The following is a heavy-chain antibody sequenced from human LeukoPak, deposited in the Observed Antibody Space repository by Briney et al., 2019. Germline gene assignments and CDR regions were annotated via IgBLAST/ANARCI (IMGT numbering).Heavy chain of an antibody. V-gene: IGHV3-66*01. CDR2: IYSGGST. Sequence: GGSLRLSCAASGFTVSSNYMSWVRQAPGKGLEWVSVIYSGGSTYYADSVKGRFTISRDNSKNSLFLQMTSLRAEDTAVYYCVYGDFVRTVNYFDYWGQGTLVTVSS. D-gene: IGHD4-17*01. CDR1: GFTVSSNY. J-gene: IGHJ4*02. CDR3: VYGDFVRTVNYFDY.